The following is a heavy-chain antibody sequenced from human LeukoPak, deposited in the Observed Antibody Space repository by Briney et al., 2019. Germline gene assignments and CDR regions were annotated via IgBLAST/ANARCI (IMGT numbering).Heavy chain of an antibody. D-gene: IGHD6-19*01. CDR3: ARMAVAGSAY. V-gene: IGHV4-30-2*01. CDR1: GGSISSGGYY. Sequence: SETLSLTCTVSGGSISSGGYYWSWIRQPPGKGLEWIGYIYHSGSTYYNPSLKSRATISVDRSKNQFSLKLSSVTAADTAVYYCARMAVAGSAYWGQGTLVTVSS. J-gene: IGHJ4*02. CDR2: IYHSGST.